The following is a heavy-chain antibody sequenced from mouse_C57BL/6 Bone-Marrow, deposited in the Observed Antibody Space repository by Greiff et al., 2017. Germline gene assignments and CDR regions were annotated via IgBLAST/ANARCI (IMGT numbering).Heavy chain of an antibody. Sequence: EVKVVESGGGLVQPGGSLKLSCAASGFTFSDYYMYWVRQTPEQRLEWVAYISNGGGSTYYPDTVKGRFTISRDNAKNTRYLQMSRLKSEDTAMYYCARHGGWDYFDYWGQGTTLTVSS. D-gene: IGHD1-1*02. CDR3: ARHGGWDYFDY. CDR2: ISNGGGST. J-gene: IGHJ2*01. V-gene: IGHV5-12*01. CDR1: GFTFSDYY.